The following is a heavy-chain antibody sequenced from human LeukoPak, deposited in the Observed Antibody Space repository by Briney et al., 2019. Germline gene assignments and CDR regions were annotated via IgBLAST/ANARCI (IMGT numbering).Heavy chain of an antibody. CDR3: ARGPTKITFGGVIARFDY. Sequence: ASVKVSCKASGYTFTGYYMHWVRQAPGQGLEWMGWINPNSGGTNYAQKFQGRVTMTRDTSISTAYMELSRLRSEDTAVYYCARGPTKITFGGVIARFDYWGQGTLVTVSS. V-gene: IGHV1-2*02. CDR1: GYTFTGYY. D-gene: IGHD3-16*02. CDR2: INPNSGGT. J-gene: IGHJ4*02.